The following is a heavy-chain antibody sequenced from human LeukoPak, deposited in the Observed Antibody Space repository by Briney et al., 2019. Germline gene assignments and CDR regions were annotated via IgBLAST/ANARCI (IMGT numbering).Heavy chain of an antibody. Sequence: GGSLRLSCAASGFTFSSYAMHWVRQAPGKGLEGVAVISYDGSNKYYADSVKGRFTISRDNSKNTLYLQMNSLRAEDTAVYYCARGDNIAAAGNDYYFDYWGQGTLVTVSS. CDR2: ISYDGSNK. CDR1: GFTFSSYA. J-gene: IGHJ4*02. D-gene: IGHD6-13*01. CDR3: ARGDNIAAAGNDYYFDY. V-gene: IGHV3-30-3*01.